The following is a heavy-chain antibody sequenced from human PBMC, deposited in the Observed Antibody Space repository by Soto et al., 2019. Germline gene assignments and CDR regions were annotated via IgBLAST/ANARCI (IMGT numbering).Heavy chain of an antibody. CDR2: ISYDGSNK. CDR3: AKLMVDSSSSYFDY. CDR1: GFTFSHYA. V-gene: IGHV3-30*18. J-gene: IGHJ4*02. Sequence: PGGSLRLSCAASGFTFSHYAMHWVRQAPGKGLEWVAVISYDGSNKYYADSVKGRFTISRDNSKNTLYLQMNSLRAEDTAVYYCAKLMVDSSSSYFDYWGQGTLVTVSS. D-gene: IGHD3-22*01.